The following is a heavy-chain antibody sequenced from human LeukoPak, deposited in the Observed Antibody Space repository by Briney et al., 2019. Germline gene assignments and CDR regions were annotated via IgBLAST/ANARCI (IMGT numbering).Heavy chain of an antibody. J-gene: IGHJ6*03. Sequence: GGSLRLSCAASGFTFSSYGMHWVRQAPGKGLEWVAFIRHDGNHKNCADSVKGRFTISRDNSKNTLSLQMNSLRAEDTAVYYCAKDKNDYGDYYYMDVWGKGTTLTVSS. CDR3: AKDKNDYGDYYYMDV. D-gene: IGHD4-17*01. V-gene: IGHV3-30*02. CDR1: GFTFSSYG. CDR2: IRHDGNHK.